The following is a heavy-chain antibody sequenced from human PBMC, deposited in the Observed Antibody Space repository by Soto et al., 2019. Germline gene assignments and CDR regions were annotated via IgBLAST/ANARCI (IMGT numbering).Heavy chain of an antibody. J-gene: IGHJ5*02. V-gene: IGHV1-69*06. CDR3: ARGDGRWGYCSSTSCYIWFDP. D-gene: IGHD2-2*01. Sequence: SVKVSCKASGGTFSSYAISWVRQAPGQGLAWMGGIIPIFGTANYAQKLQGRVTITADKSTSTAYMALSSLRSEDTAVYYCARGDGRWGYCSSTSCYIWFDPWGQGTLVTVSS. CDR2: IIPIFGTA. CDR1: GGTFSSYA.